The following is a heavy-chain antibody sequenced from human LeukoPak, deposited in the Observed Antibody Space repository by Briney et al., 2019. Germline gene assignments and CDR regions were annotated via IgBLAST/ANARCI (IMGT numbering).Heavy chain of an antibody. CDR2: IKEDGSEK. J-gene: IGHJ4*02. D-gene: IGHD2-2*01. CDR1: GFTFSNYW. Sequence: GGSLRLSCAASGFTFSNYWMSWVRQAPGKGLEGVAKIKEDGSEKYYVDSVKGRFTISRNNAKNSLHLQMNSLRAEDTAVYYCARWRSIRYYFDYWGQGTLVAVSS. V-gene: IGHV3-7*01. CDR3: ARWRSIRYYFDY.